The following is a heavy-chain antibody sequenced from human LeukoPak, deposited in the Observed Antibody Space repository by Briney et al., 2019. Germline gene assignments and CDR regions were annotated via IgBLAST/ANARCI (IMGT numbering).Heavy chain of an antibody. Sequence: ASVKVSCKASGYTFTGYYMHWVRQAPGQGLEWMGWINPNSGGTNYAQKFQGRVTMTRDTSISTAYMELSRLRSDDMAVYYCARDRGYSYRDFDYWGQGTLVTVSS. CDR2: INPNSGGT. CDR3: ARDRGYSYRDFDY. J-gene: IGHJ4*02. CDR1: GYTFTGYY. V-gene: IGHV1-2*02. D-gene: IGHD5-18*01.